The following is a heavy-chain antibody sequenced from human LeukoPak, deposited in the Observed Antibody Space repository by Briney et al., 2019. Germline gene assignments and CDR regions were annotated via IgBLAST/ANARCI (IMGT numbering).Heavy chain of an antibody. Sequence: SVKVSCKASGGTFSSYAISWVRQAPGQGLEWMGGTIPIFGTANYAQKFQGRVTITADESTSTAYMELSSLRSEDTAVYYCARVGVLLWFGELLYPNWFDPWGQGTLVTVSS. J-gene: IGHJ5*02. CDR3: ARVGVLLWFGELLYPNWFDP. CDR2: TIPIFGTA. D-gene: IGHD3-10*01. V-gene: IGHV1-69*01. CDR1: GGTFSSYA.